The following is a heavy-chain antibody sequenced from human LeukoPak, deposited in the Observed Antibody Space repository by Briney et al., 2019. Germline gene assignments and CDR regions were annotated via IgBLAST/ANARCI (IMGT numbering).Heavy chain of an antibody. CDR2: IYHSGST. D-gene: IGHD3-10*01. CDR3: ARGLRGIMIRGAITDLNWFDA. V-gene: IGHV4-30-4*01. CDR1: GGSISSGDYY. J-gene: IGHJ5*02. Sequence: SETLSLTCTVSGGSISSGDYYWTWIRQPPGKGLEWIGYIYHSGSTHYNSSLKSRLTISVDTSKNQFSLKLSSVTAADTAVYYCARGLRGIMIRGAITDLNWFDAWGQGTLVIVSS.